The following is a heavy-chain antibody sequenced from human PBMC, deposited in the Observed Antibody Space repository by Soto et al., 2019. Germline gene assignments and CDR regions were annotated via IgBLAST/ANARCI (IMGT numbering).Heavy chain of an antibody. CDR1: GGSISSGGYS. CDR3: ARGMASTFDY. CDR2: IYHSGST. Sequence: SETLSLTCAVSGGSISSGGYSWSWIRQPPGKGLEWIGYIYHSGSTYYNPSLKSRVTISVDRSKNQFSLKLSSVTAADTAVYYCARGMASTFDYCGQGTLVTVYS. V-gene: IGHV4-30-2*01. J-gene: IGHJ4*02.